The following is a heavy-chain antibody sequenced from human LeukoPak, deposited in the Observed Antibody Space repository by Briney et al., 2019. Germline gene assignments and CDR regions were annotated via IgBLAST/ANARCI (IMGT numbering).Heavy chain of an antibody. V-gene: IGHV1-8*03. D-gene: IGHD4-17*01. CDR3: ARGPPYGPQHY. CDR2: INPNSGNT. Sequence: GASVKVSCKASGYTFTNYEINWVRLATGQGLEWMGWINPNSGNTGYLQKFQGRVTITRKTSINTAYMDLSSLRSEDTAVYYCARGPPYGPQHYWGQGTLVTVSS. CDR1: GYTFTNYE. J-gene: IGHJ4*02.